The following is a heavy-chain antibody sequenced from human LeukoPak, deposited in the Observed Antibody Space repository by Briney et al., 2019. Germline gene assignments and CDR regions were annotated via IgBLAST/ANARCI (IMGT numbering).Heavy chain of an antibody. CDR2: ISAYNGNT. Sequence: ASVKVSCKASGYTFTSYGISWVRQAPGQGLEWMGWISAYNGNTNYAQKPQGRVTMTTDTSTSTAYMELRSLRSDDTAVYYCARVGYSYGRPYDFDYWGQGTLVTVSS. J-gene: IGHJ4*02. D-gene: IGHD5-18*01. CDR3: ARVGYSYGRPYDFDY. CDR1: GYTFTSYG. V-gene: IGHV1-18*01.